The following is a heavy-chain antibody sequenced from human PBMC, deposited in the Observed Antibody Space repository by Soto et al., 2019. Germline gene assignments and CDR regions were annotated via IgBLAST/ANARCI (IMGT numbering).Heavy chain of an antibody. CDR3: ARDLECISTSCNEGY. Sequence: ASVKVSCKASGYTFTSYYMHWVRQAPGQGLEWMGIINPSGGSTSYAQKFQGRVTMTRDTSTSTVYMELSSLRSEDTAVYYCARDLECISTSCNEGYWGQGTLVTVTS. CDR1: GYTFTSYY. V-gene: IGHV1-46*01. J-gene: IGHJ4*02. CDR2: INPSGGST. D-gene: IGHD2-2*01.